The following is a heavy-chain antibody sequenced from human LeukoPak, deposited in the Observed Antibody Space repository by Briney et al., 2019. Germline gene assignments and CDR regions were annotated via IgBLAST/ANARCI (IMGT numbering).Heavy chain of an antibody. CDR2: INHSGST. V-gene: IGHV4-34*01. Sequence: PSETLSLTCAVYGGSFSGYYWSWIRQPPGKGLEWIGEINHSGSTNYNPSLKSRVTISVDTSKNQFSLKLSSVTAADTAVYYCARVGGRLERRRSLIDPRGQGTLVTVSS. CDR1: GGSFSGYY. CDR3: ARVGGRLERRRSLIDP. D-gene: IGHD1-1*01. J-gene: IGHJ5*02.